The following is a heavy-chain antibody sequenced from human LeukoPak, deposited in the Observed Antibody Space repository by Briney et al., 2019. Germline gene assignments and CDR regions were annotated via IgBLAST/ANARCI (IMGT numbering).Heavy chain of an antibody. J-gene: IGHJ4*02. CDR2: IIPILGIA. Sequence: RASVKVSCKASGGTFSSYAISWVRQAPGQGLEWMGRIIPILGIANYAQKFQGRVTITADKSTSTAYMELSSLRSEDTAVYYCARVSYDSSGYHTLWYWGQGTLVTVSS. CDR1: GGTFSSYA. CDR3: ARVSYDSSGYHTLWY. D-gene: IGHD3-22*01. V-gene: IGHV1-69*04.